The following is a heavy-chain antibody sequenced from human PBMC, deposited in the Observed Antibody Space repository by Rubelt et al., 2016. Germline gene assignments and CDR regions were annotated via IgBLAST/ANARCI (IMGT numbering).Heavy chain of an antibody. J-gene: IGHJ5*02. CDR3: ARMGSDFWSGYHNWFDP. CDR1: GYTFTSYD. V-gene: IGHV1-8*01. Sequence: QVQLVQSGAEVKKPGASVKVSCKASGYTFTSYDINWVRQATGQGLEWMGWMNPNSGNTGYAQKFQGRVTMTRNTSISTAYRDRSSLRAEDTAVYYCARMGSDFWSGYHNWFDPWGQGTLVTVSS. CDR2: MNPNSGNT. D-gene: IGHD3-3*01.